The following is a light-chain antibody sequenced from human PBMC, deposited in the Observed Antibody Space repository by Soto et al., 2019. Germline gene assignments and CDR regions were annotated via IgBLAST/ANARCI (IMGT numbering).Light chain of an antibody. CDR1: QSVSSSY. Sequence: EIVLTQSPGTLSLSPGERATLSCRASQSVSSSYLAWYQQKPGQPPRLLIYGASSRATGIPDRLSGSGSGTDFTLTISRLEPEDFAVYYCQQYNNWPPITFGQGTRLEIK. V-gene: IGKV3-20*01. CDR2: GAS. J-gene: IGKJ5*01. CDR3: QQYNNWPPIT.